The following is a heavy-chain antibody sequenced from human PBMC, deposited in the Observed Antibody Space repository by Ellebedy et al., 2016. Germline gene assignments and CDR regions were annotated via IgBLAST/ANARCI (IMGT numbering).Heavy chain of an antibody. Sequence: SETLSLTXTVSGGSISSYYWSWIRQPPGKGLEWIGYIYYSGSTNYNPSLKSRVTISVDTSKNQFSLKLSSVTAADTAVYYCARYSYGLIDYWGQGTLVTVSS. V-gene: IGHV4-59*08. CDR2: IYYSGST. J-gene: IGHJ4*02. CDR1: GGSISSYY. CDR3: ARYSYGLIDY. D-gene: IGHD5-18*01.